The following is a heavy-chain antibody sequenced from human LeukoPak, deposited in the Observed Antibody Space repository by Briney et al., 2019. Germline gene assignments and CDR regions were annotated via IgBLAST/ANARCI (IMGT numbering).Heavy chain of an antibody. CDR3: AIQSSGWYFREQYYFDY. J-gene: IGHJ4*02. D-gene: IGHD6-19*01. V-gene: IGHV4-39*01. Sequence: SETLSLTCTVSGGSISSSSYYWGWIRQPPGKGLEWIGSIYCSGSTYYNPSLKSRVTISVDTSKNQFSLKLSSVTAADTAVYYCAIQSSGWYFREQYYFDYWGQGTLVTVSS. CDR1: GGSISSSSYY. CDR2: IYCSGST.